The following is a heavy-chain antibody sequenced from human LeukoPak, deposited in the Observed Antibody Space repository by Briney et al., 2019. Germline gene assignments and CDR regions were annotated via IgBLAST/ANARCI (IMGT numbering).Heavy chain of an antibody. D-gene: IGHD3-9*01. CDR2: IYYSGST. J-gene: IGHJ5*02. CDR1: GGSISSYY. Sequence: PSETLSLTCTVSGGSISSYYWSWIRQPPGKGLEWIGYIYYSGSTNYNPSLKSRVTISVDTSKNQFSLKLSSVTAADTAVYYCARAKYDILTGLNWFDPWGQGTLVTVSS. V-gene: IGHV4-59*01. CDR3: ARAKYDILTGLNWFDP.